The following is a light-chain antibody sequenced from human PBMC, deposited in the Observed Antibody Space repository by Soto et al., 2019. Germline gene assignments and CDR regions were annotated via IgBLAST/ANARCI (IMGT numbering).Light chain of an antibody. V-gene: IGKV3D-20*02. J-gene: IGKJ4*01. CDR1: QSVSSSY. Sequence: EIVLTHSPGTLALSPCERATLSFSASQSVSSSYLAWYQQKPGQAPRLLIYDASNRATGIPARFSGSGSGTDFTLTISSLEPEDFAVYYCQQRSNWPLTFGGGTKVDIK. CDR2: DAS. CDR3: QQRSNWPLT.